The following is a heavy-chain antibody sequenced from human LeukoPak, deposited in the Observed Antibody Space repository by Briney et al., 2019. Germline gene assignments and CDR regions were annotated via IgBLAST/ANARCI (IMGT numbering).Heavy chain of an antibody. CDR1: GFTFSSYG. Sequence: GRSLRLSCAASGFTFSSYGMHWVRQAPGKGLEWVAVIWYDGSNKYYAGSVKGRFTISRDNSKNTLYLQMNSLRAEDTAVYYCARDLSATVVSTYYFDYWGQGTLVTVSS. CDR3: ARDLSATVVSTYYFDY. CDR2: IWYDGSNK. D-gene: IGHD4-23*01. J-gene: IGHJ4*02. V-gene: IGHV3-33*01.